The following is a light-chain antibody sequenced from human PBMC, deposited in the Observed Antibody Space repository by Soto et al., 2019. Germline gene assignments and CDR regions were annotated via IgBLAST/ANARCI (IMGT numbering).Light chain of an antibody. Sequence: QSALTQPPSASGTPGQRVTISCSGSSSNIGSNYVYWYQQLPGTAPKLLIYRSNQRPSGVPDRFSGSKSGTSASLAISGLRSEDEADYYCAAWDNSLSGVFGGGTKLTVL. J-gene: IGLJ3*02. V-gene: IGLV1-47*01. CDR1: SSNIGSNY. CDR2: RSN. CDR3: AAWDNSLSGV.